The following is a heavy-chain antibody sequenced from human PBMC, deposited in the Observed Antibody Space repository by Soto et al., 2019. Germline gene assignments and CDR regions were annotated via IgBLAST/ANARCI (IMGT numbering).Heavy chain of an antibody. D-gene: IGHD3-10*01. J-gene: IGHJ4*02. Sequence: QVQLVQSGAEVKKPGSSVKVSCTASGDTFNFYTISWVRQAPGQGLEWMGRTIPMLGMADYPQKFQGRVTISADESTGTVYRTLPRLRSEDTAVYSCATNYGSGSTAFDYWGQGALVTVSS. CDR2: TIPMLGMA. V-gene: IGHV1-69*02. CDR1: GDTFNFYT. CDR3: ATNYGSGSTAFDY.